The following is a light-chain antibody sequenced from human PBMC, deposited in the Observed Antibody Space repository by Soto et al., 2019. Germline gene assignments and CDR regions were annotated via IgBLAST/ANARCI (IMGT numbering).Light chain of an antibody. CDR3: QQADNLPLT. J-gene: IGKJ4*01. Sequence: DLQMTQSPSSLSASAGDRVTITCKASHDINNYLNWYQQKPGKAPKLLIYDASNLETGVPSKFSGSGSGTDFTFTISILQPEDIATYYCQQADNLPLTFGGGTKVEIK. CDR1: HDINNY. V-gene: IGKV1-33*01. CDR2: DAS.